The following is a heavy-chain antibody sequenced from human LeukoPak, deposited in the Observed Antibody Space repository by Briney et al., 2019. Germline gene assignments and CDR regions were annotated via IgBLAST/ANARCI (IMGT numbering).Heavy chain of an antibody. J-gene: IGHJ5*02. Sequence: GGSLRLSCAASGFTVSTNQMSWVRQAPGKGLEWVSLIYSNGGTHYVDSVKGRFTISRDNSKNTLYLQMDSLRAEDTAVYYCAKDSSGWYSYNWFDPWGQGTLVTVSS. CDR2: IYSNGGT. V-gene: IGHV3-53*01. D-gene: IGHD6-19*01. CDR3: AKDSSGWYSYNWFDP. CDR1: GFTVSTNQ.